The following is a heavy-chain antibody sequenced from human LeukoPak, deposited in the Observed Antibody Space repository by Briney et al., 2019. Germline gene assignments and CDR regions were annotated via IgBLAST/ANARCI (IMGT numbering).Heavy chain of an antibody. Sequence: GGSLRLSCAASGFTLSTYAMHWVRHAPGRGLEWVAVISYGGSNKFCADSARGRFTISRDDSKNTVSLQMNSLRAGDTAIYYCARDSGGAAAGSKDYWGQGTLVTVSS. D-gene: IGHD6-13*01. CDR2: ISYGGSNK. CDR1: GFTLSTYA. CDR3: ARDSGGAAAGSKDY. V-gene: IGHV3-30-3*01. J-gene: IGHJ4*02.